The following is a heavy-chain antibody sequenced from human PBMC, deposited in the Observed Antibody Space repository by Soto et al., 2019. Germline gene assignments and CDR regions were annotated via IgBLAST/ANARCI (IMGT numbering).Heavy chain of an antibody. V-gene: IGHV4-59*08. D-gene: IGHD3-9*01. Sequence: PSETLSLTCTVSGGSISSYYWSWIRQPPGKGLEWIGYIHYSGSTYYNPSLKSRVTISVDTSKNQFSLKLSSVTAADTAVYYCARQSRYYDILTGYSTAYYFDYWGQGTLVTVSS. CDR1: GGSISSYY. CDR3: ARQSRYYDILTGYSTAYYFDY. J-gene: IGHJ4*02. CDR2: IHYSGST.